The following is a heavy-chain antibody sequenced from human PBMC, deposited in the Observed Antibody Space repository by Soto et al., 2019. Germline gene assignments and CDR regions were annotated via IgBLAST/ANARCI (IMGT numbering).Heavy chain of an antibody. J-gene: IGHJ5*02. D-gene: IGHD3-10*01. CDR2: INHSGST. CDR1: GGSFSGYY. Sequence: QVQLQQWGAGLLKPSETLSLTCAVYGGSFSGYYWSWIRQPPGKGLEWIGEINHSGSTNYNPSLKRQVTISVDTSKNQFSLKLSSVTAADTAVYYCARRWRFGELFVLWFDPWGQGTLVTVSS. CDR3: ARRWRFGELFVLWFDP. V-gene: IGHV4-34*01.